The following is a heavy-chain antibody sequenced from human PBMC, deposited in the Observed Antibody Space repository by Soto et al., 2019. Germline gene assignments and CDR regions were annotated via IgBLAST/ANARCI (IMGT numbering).Heavy chain of an antibody. D-gene: IGHD2-15*01. CDR2: IYSGGST. CDR1: GFTVSSNY. Sequence: EVQLVESGGGLVQPGGSLRLSCAASGFTVSSNYMSWVRQAPGKGLEWVSVIYSGGSTYYADSVKGRFTISRDNSKNTLYLQMNSLRAEDTAVYYCARDRIFRAFDIWGQGTMVTVPS. CDR3: ARDRIFRAFDI. V-gene: IGHV3-66*01. J-gene: IGHJ3*02.